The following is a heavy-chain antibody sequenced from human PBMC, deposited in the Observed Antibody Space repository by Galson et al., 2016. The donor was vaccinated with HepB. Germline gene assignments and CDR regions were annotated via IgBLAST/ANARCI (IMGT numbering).Heavy chain of an antibody. D-gene: IGHD3-10*01. V-gene: IGHV3-53*01. CDR3: ARDPGARSGMNV. CDR1: GFTVSSDY. CDR2: IYSGGTT. Sequence: SLRLSCAGSGFTVSSDYMNWVRQAPGKGLEWVSVIYSGGTTYYADSVKGRFTISRDNSKNTVYLQMNSLRAEDTAVYYCARDPGARSGMNVWGQGTTVTVSS. J-gene: IGHJ6*02.